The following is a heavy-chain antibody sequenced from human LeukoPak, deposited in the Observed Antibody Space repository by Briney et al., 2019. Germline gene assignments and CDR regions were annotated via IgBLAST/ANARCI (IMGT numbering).Heavy chain of an antibody. CDR1: GFIFSSYG. J-gene: IGHJ4*02. D-gene: IGHD4-17*01. V-gene: IGHV3-33*06. Sequence: GGSLRLSCAASGFIFSSYGMHWVRQAPGKGLEWVAVIWYDGSNKYYVDSVKGRFTISRDNSKNTLYLQMNSLRAEDTAVYYCAKDTHYGEFHYFDYWGQGTLVTVSS. CDR2: IWYDGSNK. CDR3: AKDTHYGEFHYFDY.